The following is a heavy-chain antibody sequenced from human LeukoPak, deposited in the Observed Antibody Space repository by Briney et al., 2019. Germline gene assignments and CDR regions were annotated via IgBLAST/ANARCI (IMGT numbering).Heavy chain of an antibody. CDR1: GGSISSGGYY. D-gene: IGHD1-26*01. J-gene: IGHJ6*02. V-gene: IGHV4-31*03. Sequence: SQTLSPTCTVSGGSISSGGYYWSWIRQHPGKGLEWIGYIYYSGSTYYNPSLKSRVTISVDTSKNQFSLKLSSVTAADTAVYYCARQNSGSYSLSYYYYGMDVWGQGTTVTVSS. CDR2: IYYSGST. CDR3: ARQNSGSYSLSYYYYGMDV.